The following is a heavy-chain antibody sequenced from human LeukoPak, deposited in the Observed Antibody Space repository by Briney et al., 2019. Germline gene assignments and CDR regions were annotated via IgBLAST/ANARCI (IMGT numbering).Heavy chain of an antibody. J-gene: IGHJ4*02. Sequence: GGSLRLSCAASGFTFSSYSMNWVRQAPGKGLEWVSYISSSSSSTIYYADSVKGRFTISRDNAKNSLYLQMNSLRAEDTAVYYCARNPRYYYGSGSYYLHYWGQGTLVTVSS. CDR2: ISSSSSSTI. CDR1: GFTFSSYS. CDR3: ARNPRYYYGSGSYYLHY. V-gene: IGHV3-48*01. D-gene: IGHD3-10*01.